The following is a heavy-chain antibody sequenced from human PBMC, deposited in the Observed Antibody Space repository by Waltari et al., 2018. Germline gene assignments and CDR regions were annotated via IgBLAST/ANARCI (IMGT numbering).Heavy chain of an antibody. J-gene: IGHJ3*01. CDR3: STDILASVVTAAFDV. Sequence: QMQLQESGPRLVRPSETLSLICRVSGVSITSNRHYWAWIRQSPGQGLEWIVTVSYSGTTYISPSLKSGVSVSRDTSKNQFSLILGSVTARDMAVYYSSTDILASVVTAAFDVWGQGAMVTVSS. CDR1: GVSITSNRHY. D-gene: IGHD2-21*01. CDR2: VSYSGTT. V-gene: IGHV4-39*02.